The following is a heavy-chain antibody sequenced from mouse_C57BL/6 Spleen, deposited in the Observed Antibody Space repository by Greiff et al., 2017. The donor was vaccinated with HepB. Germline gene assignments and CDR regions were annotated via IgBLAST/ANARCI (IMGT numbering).Heavy chain of an antibody. CDR3: ARRALGRGFAY. D-gene: IGHD4-1*01. V-gene: IGHV1-18*01. CDR1: GYTFTDYN. Sequence: DVQLQESGPELVKPGASVKIPCKASGYTFTDYNMDWVKQSHGKSLEWIGDINPNNGGTIYNQKFKGKATLTVDKSSSTAYMELRSLTSEDTAVYYCARRALGRGFAYWGQGTLVTVSA. J-gene: IGHJ3*01. CDR2: INPNNGGT.